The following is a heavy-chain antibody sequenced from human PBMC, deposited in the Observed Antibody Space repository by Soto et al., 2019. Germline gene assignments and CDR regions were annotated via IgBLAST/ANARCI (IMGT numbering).Heavy chain of an antibody. V-gene: IGHV1-46*03. CDR3: SRVDPGETSPFDH. D-gene: IGHD3-10*01. Sequence: GASVKVSCKASGDIFPSYYIHWVRQAPGQGLEWMGWINPFDGSRMFAQSFQGRVTMTRDTSTSTVYMEVSSLRSEDTAVYYCSRVDPGETSPFDHWG. CDR1: GDIFPSYY. J-gene: IGHJ4*01. CDR2: INPFDGSR.